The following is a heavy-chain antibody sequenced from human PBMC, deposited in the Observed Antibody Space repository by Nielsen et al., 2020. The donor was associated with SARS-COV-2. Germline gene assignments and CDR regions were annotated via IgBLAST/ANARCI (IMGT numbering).Heavy chain of an antibody. D-gene: IGHD1-14*01. CDR2: IYHTGST. Sequence: SETLSLTCTVSGGSIKTASYYWSWIRQHPEWGLEWVGYIYHTGSTYYNSALESRVAISADMSKSQFSLELTSLTAADTAVYYCARGIRPRHVFDIWGQGTMVTVSS. CDR1: GGSIKTASYY. J-gene: IGHJ3*02. V-gene: IGHV4-31*03. CDR3: ARGIRPRHVFDI.